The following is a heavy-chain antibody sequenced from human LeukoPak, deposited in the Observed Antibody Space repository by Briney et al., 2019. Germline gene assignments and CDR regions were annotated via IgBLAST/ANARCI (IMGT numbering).Heavy chain of an antibody. CDR3: ARPTAVASFDTFHI. CDR1: GGSFSGYY. J-gene: IGHJ3*02. Sequence: SETLSLTRAVYGGSFSGYYWSWIRQPPGKGLEWIGEINHSGSTNYNPSLKSRVTISVDTSKNQFSLKLNSVTAADTAVYYCARPTAVASFDTFHIWGQGTMVAVSS. CDR2: INHSGST. V-gene: IGHV4-34*01. D-gene: IGHD6-19*01.